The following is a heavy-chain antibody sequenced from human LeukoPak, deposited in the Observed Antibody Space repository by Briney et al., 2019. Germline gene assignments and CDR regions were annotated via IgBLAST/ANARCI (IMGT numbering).Heavy chain of an antibody. CDR2: ISSGGDTI. CDR3: ARLGHYYYFMDF. D-gene: IGHD1-26*01. V-gene: IGHV3-48*04. J-gene: IGHJ6*03. CDR1: GFTFSSYA. Sequence: GGSLRLSCAASGFTFSSYAMSWVRQAPGKGLEWVSYISSGGDTIYYADSVKGRFTISRDNAKDSLYLQMNSLRAEDTAVYYCARLGHYYYFMDFWGTGTRVTVSS.